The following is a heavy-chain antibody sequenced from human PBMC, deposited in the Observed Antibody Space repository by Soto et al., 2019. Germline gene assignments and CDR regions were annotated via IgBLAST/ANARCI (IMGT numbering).Heavy chain of an antibody. CDR1: GFTFSSYG. Sequence: PGGSLRLSCAASGFTFSSYGMHWVRQAPGKGLEWVAVIAHDGVNKYYAGSVKGRFTISRDDSRNTLSLQMSSLRLEDTAMYYCAKASEGSGWHASDYWGQGTLVTVSS. CDR2: IAHDGVNK. D-gene: IGHD6-19*01. J-gene: IGHJ4*02. V-gene: IGHV3-30*18. CDR3: AKASEGSGWHASDY.